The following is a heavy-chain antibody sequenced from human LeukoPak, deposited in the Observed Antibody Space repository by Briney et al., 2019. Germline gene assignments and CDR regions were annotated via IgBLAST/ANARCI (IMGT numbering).Heavy chain of an antibody. V-gene: IGHV4-34*01. Sequence: SETLSLTCAVYGGPFSGYYWSWIRQPPGKGLEWIGEINHSGSTNYNPSLKSRVTISVDTSKNQFSLKLSSVTAADTAVYYCARGGWYSRRLCWFDPWGQGTLVTVSS. J-gene: IGHJ5*02. D-gene: IGHD6-13*01. CDR2: INHSGST. CDR1: GGPFSGYY. CDR3: ARGGWYSRRLCWFDP.